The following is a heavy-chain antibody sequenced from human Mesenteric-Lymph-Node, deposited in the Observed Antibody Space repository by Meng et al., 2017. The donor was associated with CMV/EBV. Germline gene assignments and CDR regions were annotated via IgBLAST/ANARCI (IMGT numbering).Heavy chain of an antibody. CDR3: ARGGPTIFCSSTSCYYNWFDP. CDR2: INHSGST. J-gene: IGHJ5*02. Sequence: GYYWSWLRQPPGKGLQWIGEINHSGSTNYNPSLKSRVPISVDTSKNQFSLKLSSVTAADTAVYYCARGGPTIFCSSTSCYYNWFDPWGQGTLVTVSS. D-gene: IGHD2-2*01. V-gene: IGHV4-34*01. CDR1: GYY.